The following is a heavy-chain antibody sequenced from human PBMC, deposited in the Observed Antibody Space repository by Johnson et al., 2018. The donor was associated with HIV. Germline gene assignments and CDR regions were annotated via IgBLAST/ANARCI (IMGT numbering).Heavy chain of an antibody. CDR2: IWYDGSNK. CDR1: GFTFSSYG. D-gene: IGHD3-3*01. V-gene: IGHV3-33*03. Sequence: VQLVESGGGVVQPGRSLRLSCAASGFTFSSYGMHWVRQAPGKGLEWVAVIWYDGSNKYYADSVKGRFTISRDDAKNSLYLQMNSLRAEDTAVYYCASGIWYLWSAFDIWGQGAMVIVSS. CDR3: ASGIWYLWSAFDI. J-gene: IGHJ3*02.